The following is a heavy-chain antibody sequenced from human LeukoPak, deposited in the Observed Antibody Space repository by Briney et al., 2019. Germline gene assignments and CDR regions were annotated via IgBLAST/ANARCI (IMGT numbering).Heavy chain of an antibody. CDR1: GGSISSYY. V-gene: IGHV4-59*12. D-gene: IGHD3-3*01. J-gene: IGHJ4*02. Sequence: PSETLSLTCTVSGGSISSYYWSWIRQPPGKGLEWIGYIYYSGSTNYNPSLKSRVTISVDTSKNQFSLKLSSVTAADTAVYYCARDLRSSDFWSGWPYYFDYWGQGTLVTVSS. CDR2: IYYSGST. CDR3: ARDLRSSDFWSGWPYYFDY.